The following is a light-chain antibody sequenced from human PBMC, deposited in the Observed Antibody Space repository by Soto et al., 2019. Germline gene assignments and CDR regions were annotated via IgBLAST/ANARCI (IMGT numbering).Light chain of an antibody. V-gene: IGLV2-8*01. CDR3: SSYAGPL. CDR1: SSDVGGYNY. CDR2: EVS. J-gene: IGLJ2*01. Sequence: QSALTQPHSASGSPGQSVTISCTGTSSDVGGYNYVSWYQQHPGKAPKLMIYEVSKRPSGVPDRFSGSKSGNTASLTVSGLQAEDEADYYCSSYAGPLFGGGTKLTVL.